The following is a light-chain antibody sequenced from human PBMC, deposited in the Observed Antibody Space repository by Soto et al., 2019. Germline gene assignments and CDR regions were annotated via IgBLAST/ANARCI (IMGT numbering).Light chain of an antibody. Sequence: QSALTQPASVSGSPAQSITISCTGTSSDVGGYNYVSWYQQHPGKAPKLMIYEVSNRPSGVSNRFSGSKSGNTASLTISGLQAEDEADYYCSSYTSSSTLAFGTGTKVTVL. CDR2: EVS. J-gene: IGLJ1*01. V-gene: IGLV2-14*01. CDR3: SSYTSSSTLA. CDR1: SSDVGGYNY.